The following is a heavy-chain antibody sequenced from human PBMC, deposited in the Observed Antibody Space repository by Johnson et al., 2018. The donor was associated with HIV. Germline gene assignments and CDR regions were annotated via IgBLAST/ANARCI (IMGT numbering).Heavy chain of an antibody. D-gene: IGHD1-1*01. CDR3: ARDSGWIQLEAFDS. CDR2: INSDGSSI. J-gene: IGHJ3*02. V-gene: IGHV3-74*03. CDR1: GFTFSSYW. Sequence: VQLVESGGGLVEPGGSLRLSCAASGFTFSSYWMHWVRQAPGKGLVWVSRINSDGSSITYADSVKGRFTISRDNAKNTLYLQLNSLRAEDTAVYYCARDSGWIQLEAFDSWGQGTMVTVSS.